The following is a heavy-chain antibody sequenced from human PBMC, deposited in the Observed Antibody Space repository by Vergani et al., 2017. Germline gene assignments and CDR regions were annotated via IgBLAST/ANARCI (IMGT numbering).Heavy chain of an antibody. J-gene: IGHJ4*02. D-gene: IGHD3-10*01. CDR2: ISSSSIYI. CDR1: GFTFSSYS. CDR3: ARRATINMGRSLDY. V-gene: IGHV3-21*01. Sequence: EVQLVESGGGLVKPGGSLRLSCAASGFTFSSYSMNWVRQAPGKGLEWVSSISSSSIYIYYADSVKGRFTISRDNAKNSLYLQMNSLRAEDTAVYYCARRATINMGRSLDYWGQGTLVTVSS.